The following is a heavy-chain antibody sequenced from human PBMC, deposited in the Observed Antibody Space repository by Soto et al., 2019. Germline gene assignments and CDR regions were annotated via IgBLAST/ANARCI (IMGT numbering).Heavy chain of an antibody. Sequence: SETLSLTCTVSGDSINSGNYYWSWIRQHPEKGLEWIGYIYYSGNTFYNPSLRSRVTISVDTSKEQFSLKLTSVTAADTAMYYCTRASAVTGFGLGFDPWGQGTLVTSPQ. CDR1: GDSINSGNYY. CDR3: TRASAVTGFGLGFDP. J-gene: IGHJ5*02. D-gene: IGHD4-17*01. CDR2: IYYSGNT. V-gene: IGHV4-31*03.